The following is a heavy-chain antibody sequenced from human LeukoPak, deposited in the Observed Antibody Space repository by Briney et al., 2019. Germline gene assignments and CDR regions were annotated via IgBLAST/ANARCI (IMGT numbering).Heavy chain of an antibody. CDR1: GGSFSDYY. V-gene: IGHV4-34*01. CDR3: ARARGNQQRGWFGEYQAVYYYFMDV. Sequence: SETLSLTCAVYGGSFSDYYWNWIRQPPGKGPQWIGEVNPKGITSYNSSLKSRVTISADTSKSQVSLRVTPVTAADTAVYYCARARGNQQRGWFGEYQAVYYYFMDVWGTGTTVTVSS. D-gene: IGHD3-10*01. CDR2: VNPKGIT. J-gene: IGHJ6*03.